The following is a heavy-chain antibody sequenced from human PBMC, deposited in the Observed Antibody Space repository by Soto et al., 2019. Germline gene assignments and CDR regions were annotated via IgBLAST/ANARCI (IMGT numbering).Heavy chain of an antibody. V-gene: IGHV1-3*01. CDR3: GRVRVVRGFDY. Sequence: ASVKVSCKASGYTFTSYAMHWVRQAPGQRLEWMGWINAGNGNTKYSQKFQGRVTITRDTSTSTAYMELSSLRSEDTAVYYCGRVRVVRGFDYWGQGTLVTVSS. CDR2: INAGNGNT. CDR1: GYTFTSYA. D-gene: IGHD3-10*02. J-gene: IGHJ4*02.